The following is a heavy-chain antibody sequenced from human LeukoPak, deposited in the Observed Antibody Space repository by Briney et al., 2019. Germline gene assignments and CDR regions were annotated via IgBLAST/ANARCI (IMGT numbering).Heavy chain of an antibody. CDR1: GFTFSSYA. Sequence: PGGSLRLSCAASGFTFSSYAMSWVRQAPGKGLEWISAISGSGGSTYYADSVKGRFTISRDNSKNTLYLQMNSLRAEDTAVYYCAKDRERARRDGYTEGPYFDYWGQGTLVTVSS. J-gene: IGHJ4*02. D-gene: IGHD5-24*01. V-gene: IGHV3-23*01. CDR3: AKDRERARRDGYTEGPYFDY. CDR2: ISGSGGST.